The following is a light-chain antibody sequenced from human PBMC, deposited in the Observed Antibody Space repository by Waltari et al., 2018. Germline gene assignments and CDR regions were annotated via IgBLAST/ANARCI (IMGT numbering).Light chain of an antibody. J-gene: IGKJ1*01. CDR2: YAS. Sequence: DIQMTQSPSSLSASVRDTVTITCRASQGISSYLAWFQQKPGKAPKPLIYYASNLESGVPSRFSGSGSGTEFTLTISSLQPEDFATYYCQQYNSAPWTFGQGTKVEIK. V-gene: IGKV1-16*01. CDR3: QQYNSAPWT. CDR1: QGISSY.